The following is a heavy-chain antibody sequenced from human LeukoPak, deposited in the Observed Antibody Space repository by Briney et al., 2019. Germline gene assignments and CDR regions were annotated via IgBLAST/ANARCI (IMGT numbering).Heavy chain of an antibody. V-gene: IGHV3-7*01. CDR3: VRDPGWGAFDI. CDR1: GSTFSNFW. Sequence: GGSLRLSCAASGSTFSNFWMSWVRQAPGKGLEWVAIINPDGSTTGYVDSVKGRFTISRDNAKNSLCLQLNSLRAEDTAVYYCVRDPGWGAFDIWGQGTMVTVSS. J-gene: IGHJ3*02. CDR2: INPDGSTT. D-gene: IGHD3-16*01.